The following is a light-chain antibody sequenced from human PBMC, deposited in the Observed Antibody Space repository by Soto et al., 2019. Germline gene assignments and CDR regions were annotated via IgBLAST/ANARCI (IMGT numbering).Light chain of an antibody. CDR3: QQYVTSPYT. V-gene: IGKV3-20*01. Sequence: EIVLTQSPGTLSLSPGQRATLSCRASQRVGSNYLAWYQQKPGQAPRVLISGASNRATGIPDRFSGSGSGTDFTLTISRREPEDFALYYCQQYVTSPYTFGQGTKLAIK. J-gene: IGKJ2*01. CDR1: QRVGSNY. CDR2: GAS.